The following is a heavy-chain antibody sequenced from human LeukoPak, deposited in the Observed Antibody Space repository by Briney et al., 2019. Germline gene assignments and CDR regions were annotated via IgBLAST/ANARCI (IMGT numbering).Heavy chain of an antibody. V-gene: IGHV3-74*01. CDR1: GFTLCIYW. J-gene: IGHJ3*02. CDR3: AREGGDSSGYYWSGGGFDI. D-gene: IGHD3-22*01. Sequence: GGSLRLSCAPSGFTLCIYWMHCVRQAPGKGLVWVSRINSDGSSTSYADSVKGRFTISRDNAKNTLYLQKNSLRAEDTAVYYSAREGGDSSGYYWSGGGFDIWGQGTMVTVSS. CDR2: INSDGSST.